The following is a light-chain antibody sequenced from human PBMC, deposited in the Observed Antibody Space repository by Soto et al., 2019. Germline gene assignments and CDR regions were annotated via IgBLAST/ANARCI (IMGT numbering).Light chain of an antibody. CDR3: SSYTTTSTLV. Sequence: QSVLTQPASVSGSPGQSITISCSGTISDFVVYNYVSWYQQHPGKAPKLMLYGVSKRPSGVSNRFSGSKSGNTASLTISGLQAEDEADYYCSSYTTTSTLVFGGGTKLTVL. CDR1: ISDFVVYNY. V-gene: IGLV2-14*01. CDR2: GVS. J-gene: IGLJ3*02.